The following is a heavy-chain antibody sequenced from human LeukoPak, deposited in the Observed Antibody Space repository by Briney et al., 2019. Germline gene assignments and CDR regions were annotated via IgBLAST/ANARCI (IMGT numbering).Heavy chain of an antibody. D-gene: IGHD1-26*01. CDR2: VSGGGDRT. CDR1: GFSFSTYD. V-gene: IGHV3-23*01. J-gene: IGHJ4*02. Sequence: GGSLRLSCAASGFSFSTYDVVWVRQAPGKGLEWVSAVSGGGDRTYYTDSVKGRFTISRDNPKNTLHLQMNRLRVEDTAIYYCALNRPGQWDHYFDYWGQGTLVTVSS. CDR3: ALNRPGQWDHYFDY.